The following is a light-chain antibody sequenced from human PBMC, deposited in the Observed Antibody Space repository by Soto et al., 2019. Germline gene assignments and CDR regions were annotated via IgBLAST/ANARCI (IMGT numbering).Light chain of an antibody. J-gene: IGKJ1*01. CDR2: LGS. Sequence: VVMTQTPLSLSVAPGRPASISCRSTQSLLSSNGYNYVDWYLQKPGQSPQLLIYLGSNRASGVPDRFSGSGSGTDCTLRITRVEAEDVGVYHCMQALQAPPTFGQGTKVDIK. CDR3: MQALQAPPT. V-gene: IGKV2-28*01. CDR1: QSLLSSNGYNY.